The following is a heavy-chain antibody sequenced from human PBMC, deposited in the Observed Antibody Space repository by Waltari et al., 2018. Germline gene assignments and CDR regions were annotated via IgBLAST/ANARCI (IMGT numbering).Heavy chain of an antibody. CDR1: GVSLLTSGVG. D-gene: IGHD5-18*01. Sequence: QLTLKESGPTLVKPTQTLTLTCTFSGVSLLTSGVGVGWIRQPPGKALEWLALISWNDDKRYSPSLMNRLTITKDTSKNQVVLTMTNMDPVDTATYYCAHSGYSYGLAYWGQGTLVVVSS. V-gene: IGHV2-5*01. J-gene: IGHJ4*02. CDR3: AHSGYSYGLAY. CDR2: ISWNDDK.